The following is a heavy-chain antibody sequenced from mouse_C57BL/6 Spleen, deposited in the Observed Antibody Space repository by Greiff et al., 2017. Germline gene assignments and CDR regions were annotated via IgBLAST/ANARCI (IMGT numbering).Heavy chain of an antibody. CDR1: GYTFTSYT. D-gene: IGHD1-1*01. Sequence: QVQLQQSGAELARPGASVKMSCKASGYTFTSYTMHWVKQRPGQGLEWIGYINPCTGYTKYTQKFKDKATLTGDKSSSTAYMQLSRLTAEDAAVYYCARYYYGSSYAMGYWGQGTSVTVSS. CDR2: INPCTGYT. V-gene: IGHV1-4*01. CDR3: ARYYYGSSYAMGY. J-gene: IGHJ4*01.